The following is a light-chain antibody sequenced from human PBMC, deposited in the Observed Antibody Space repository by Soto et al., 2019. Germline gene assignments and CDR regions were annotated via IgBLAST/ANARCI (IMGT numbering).Light chain of an antibody. V-gene: IGKV1D-8*01. J-gene: IGKJ5*01. CDR1: QDISSS. CDR3: QQPANLPFT. CDR2: SAS. Sequence: SQDISSSLAWYQHKPGKAPSLLIYSASTLENGVPSRFSGSGSGPDFTLTISSVLPEDFAIYSFQQPANLPFTFPRGTRLEIK.